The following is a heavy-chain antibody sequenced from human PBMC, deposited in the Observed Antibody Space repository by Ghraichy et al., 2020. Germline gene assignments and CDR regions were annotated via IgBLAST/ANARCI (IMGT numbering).Heavy chain of an antibody. D-gene: IGHD3-16*01. CDR2: ISGSGGNT. Sequence: GGSLRLSCGASGFTFSSYTMSWVRQGTGKGLEWVSAISGSGGNTYYADSVKGRFTISRDNSKNTLYLQMDSLRAEDTAVYYCVKKAYGTVGDYWGQGTLVTVSS. J-gene: IGHJ4*02. CDR3: VKKAYGTVGDY. CDR1: GFTFSSYT. V-gene: IGHV3-23*01.